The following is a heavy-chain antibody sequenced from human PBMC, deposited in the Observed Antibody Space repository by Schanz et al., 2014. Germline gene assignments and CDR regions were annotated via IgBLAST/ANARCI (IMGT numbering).Heavy chain of an antibody. CDR3: ARENLNWEAFDI. Sequence: EVQLVESGGGLVQPGGSLRLSCATSGFTFSTYAMSWVRQAPGKGLEWVANIKKDGSENYYADSVKGRFTISRDNAKNSLYLEMTSLRGEDTAVYYCARENLNWEAFDIWGQGTVVTVSS. CDR2: IKKDGSEN. V-gene: IGHV3-7*03. J-gene: IGHJ3*02. CDR1: GFTFSTYA. D-gene: IGHD7-27*01.